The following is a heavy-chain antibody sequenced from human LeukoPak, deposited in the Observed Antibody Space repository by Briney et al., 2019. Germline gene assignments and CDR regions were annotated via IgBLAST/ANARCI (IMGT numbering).Heavy chain of an antibody. D-gene: IGHD3-22*01. J-gene: IGHJ4*02. CDR2: ISASGGTT. Sequence: PGGSLRLSCAASGFTFSSYAMSWVRQAPGKGLEWVSAISASGGTTYYADSVKGRFTISRDNSKNTLYLQMNSLRAEDTAAYYCAKDLSSGYPYYFDYWGQGTLVTVSS. V-gene: IGHV3-23*01. CDR3: AKDLSSGYPYYFDY. CDR1: GFTFSSYA.